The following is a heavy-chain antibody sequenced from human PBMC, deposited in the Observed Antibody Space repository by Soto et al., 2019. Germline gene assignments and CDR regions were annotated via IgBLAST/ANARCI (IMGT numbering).Heavy chain of an antibody. D-gene: IGHD3-10*01. CDR1: GFTFSAYT. Sequence: VGSLRLSCAASGFTFSAYTMNWARQAPGKGLQWVSYINSGTNPIYYADSVKGRFTISRDDARNSLYLQMNSLRDEDTAVYYCARTGVNVGLDVWGQGTTVT. CDR2: INSGTNPI. V-gene: IGHV3-48*02. CDR3: ARTGVNVGLDV. J-gene: IGHJ6*02.